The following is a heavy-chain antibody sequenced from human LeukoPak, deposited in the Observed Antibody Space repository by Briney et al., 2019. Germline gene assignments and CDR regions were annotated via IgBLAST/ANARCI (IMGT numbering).Heavy chain of an antibody. CDR1: GGSISSGGYY. V-gene: IGHV4-31*03. J-gene: IGHJ1*01. CDR3: ARAGGITWGKAKVDSSAEYFQH. Sequence: PSQTLSLTCTVSGGSISSGGYYWSWIRQHPGKGLEWIGYIYYSGSTYYNPSLKSRVTISVDTSKNQFSLKLSSVTAADTAVYYCARAGGITWGKAKVDSSAEYFQHWGQGTLVTVSS. D-gene: IGHD3-16*01. CDR2: IYYSGST.